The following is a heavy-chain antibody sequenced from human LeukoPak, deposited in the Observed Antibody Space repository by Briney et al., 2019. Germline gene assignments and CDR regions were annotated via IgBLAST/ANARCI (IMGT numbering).Heavy chain of an antibody. CDR3: AKDVDYGDYVVS. CDR1: GFTFNNYA. V-gene: IGHV3-23*01. J-gene: IGHJ4*02. CDR2: ISSGGDTT. D-gene: IGHD4-17*01. Sequence: GGSLRLSCAASGFTFNNYAMSWVCQAPGRGLEWVSAISSGGDTTYYADSVKGRFTISRDNSKNTLYLQMNSLRAEDTAIYYCAKDVDYGDYVVSWGQGALVTVSS.